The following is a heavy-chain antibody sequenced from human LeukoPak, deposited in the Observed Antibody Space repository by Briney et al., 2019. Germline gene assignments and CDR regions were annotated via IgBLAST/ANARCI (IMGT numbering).Heavy chain of an antibody. J-gene: IGHJ5*02. V-gene: IGHV4-61*01. CDR2: IYYSGST. Sequence: PSETLSLTCTVSGGSISSSRYSWGWIRQPPGKGLEWIGYIYYSGSTNYNPSLKSRVTISVDTSKNQFSLKLSSVTAADTAVYYCARERNYYDSSGYYPNWFDPWGQGTLVTVSS. CDR3: ARERNYYDSSGYYPNWFDP. CDR1: GGSISSSRYS. D-gene: IGHD3-22*01.